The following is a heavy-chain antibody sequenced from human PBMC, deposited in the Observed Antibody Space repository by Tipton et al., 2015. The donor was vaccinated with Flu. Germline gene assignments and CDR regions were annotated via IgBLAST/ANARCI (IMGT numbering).Heavy chain of an antibody. Sequence: LRLSCTVSGGSISSSSYYWGWIRQPPGKGLEWIGSIYYSGSTYYNPSLKSRVTISVDTSKNQFSLKLSSVTAADTAVYYCARDIVVVPAAIDYYYGMDVWGQGTTVTVSS. J-gene: IGHJ6*02. V-gene: IGHV4-39*02. CDR2: IYYSGST. CDR1: GGSISSSSYY. D-gene: IGHD2-2*01. CDR3: ARDIVVVPAAIDYYYGMDV.